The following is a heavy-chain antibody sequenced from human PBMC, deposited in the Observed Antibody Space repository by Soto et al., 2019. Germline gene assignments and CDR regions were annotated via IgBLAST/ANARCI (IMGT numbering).Heavy chain of an antibody. Sequence: GGSLRLSCAVSGFTFSSYSMNWVRQAPGKGLEWVSYISSTSSTTYYADSVKGRFTISRDNAKNSLYLQMNSLRGEDTAVYYCARGLYGYYFDYWGQGALVTVSS. J-gene: IGHJ4*02. CDR3: ARGLYGYYFDY. V-gene: IGHV3-48*01. CDR2: ISSTSSTT. CDR1: GFTFSSYS. D-gene: IGHD2-15*01.